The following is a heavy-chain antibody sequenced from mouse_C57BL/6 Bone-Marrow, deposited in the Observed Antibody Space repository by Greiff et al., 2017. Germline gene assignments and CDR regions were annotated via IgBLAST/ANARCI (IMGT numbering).Heavy chain of an antibody. Sequence: QVQLQQSGAELARPGASVKLSCKASGYTFTSYGISWVKQRTGQGLEWIGEIYPRSGNPYYTEKVKGKATLTADKSSSTAYMELRSLTSEDSAVYFCARWRVRYGSSFFDYWGQGTTLTVSS. CDR2: IYPRSGNP. CDR3: ARWRVRYGSSFFDY. CDR1: GYTFTSYG. D-gene: IGHD1-1*01. J-gene: IGHJ2*01. V-gene: IGHV1-81*01.